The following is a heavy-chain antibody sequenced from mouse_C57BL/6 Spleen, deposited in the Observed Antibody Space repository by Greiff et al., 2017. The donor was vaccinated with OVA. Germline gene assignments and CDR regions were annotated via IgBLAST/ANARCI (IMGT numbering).Heavy chain of an antibody. D-gene: IGHD1-1*01. CDR1: GFNIQDYY. Sequence: VQLQQSGAELVKPGASVKLSCTASGFNIQDYYMHWVKQRTEQGLEWIGRIDPEDGETKYATKFQGKATITADTSSNPADLQLSSLTSEDTAVYYCASSSYGYFDVWGTGTTVTVSS. CDR3: ASSSYGYFDV. J-gene: IGHJ1*03. CDR2: IDPEDGET. V-gene: IGHV14-2*01.